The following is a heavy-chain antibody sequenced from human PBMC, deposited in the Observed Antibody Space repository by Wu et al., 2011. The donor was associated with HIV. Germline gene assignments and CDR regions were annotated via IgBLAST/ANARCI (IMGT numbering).Heavy chain of an antibody. J-gene: IGHJ5*02. CDR2: IIPIFGTA. CDR1: GGTFRYA. Sequence: QVQLVQSGAAVKKPGSSVKVSCKASGGTFRYAINWVRQAPGQGLEWMGGIIPIFGTAKYAQKFQGRVTITADKSTSTAYMELSSLTSEDTAVYYCARGEGYGDYVRWFDPWGQGTLVTVSS. D-gene: IGHD4-17*01. CDR3: ARGEGYGDYVRWFDP. V-gene: IGHV1-69*14.